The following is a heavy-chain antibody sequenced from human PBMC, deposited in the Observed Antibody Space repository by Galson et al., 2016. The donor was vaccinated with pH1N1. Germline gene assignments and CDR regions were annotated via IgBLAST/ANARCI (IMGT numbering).Heavy chain of an antibody. J-gene: IGHJ3*02. CDR2: INPSNDVT. Sequence: SVKVSCKASGYTFTGYYIHWARQAPGQGLEWMGRINPSNDVTDYAQNFQGRVTMTRDTSTTTGYMELSSLRSDDTAVYYCAKAGAVLLFFDWLFDAFDIGGQGTMFAVSS. CDR3: AKAGAVLLFFDWLFDAFDI. V-gene: IGHV1-2*06. CDR1: GYTFTGYY. D-gene: IGHD3-9*01.